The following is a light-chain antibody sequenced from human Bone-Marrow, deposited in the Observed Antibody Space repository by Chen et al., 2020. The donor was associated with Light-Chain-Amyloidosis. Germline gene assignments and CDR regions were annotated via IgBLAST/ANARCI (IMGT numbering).Light chain of an antibody. Sequence: QSVLNQPPSASGTPGQRVTISCSGSTSTIGGRFIYWYRHLPGPAPKLLIARDTQRPSGVPDRFSGSKSGTSASLTISGLRSEDEAVDYCATWDFSGSGQGVFGGGTKLTV. CDR3: ATWDFSGSGQGV. CDR1: TSTIGGRF. CDR2: RDT. J-gene: IGLJ3*02. V-gene: IGLV1-47*02.